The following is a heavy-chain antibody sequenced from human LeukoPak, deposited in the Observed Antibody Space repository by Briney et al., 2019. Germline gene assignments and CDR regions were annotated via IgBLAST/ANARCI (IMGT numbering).Heavy chain of an antibody. Sequence: GGSLRLSCAASGFTFSSYGMHWVRQAPGKGLEWVAVISYDGSNKYYADSVKGRFTISRDNSKNTLYLQMNSLRAEDTAVYYCARARGYSYGYDYWGQGTLVTVSS. V-gene: IGHV3-30*03. CDR3: ARARGYSYGYDY. D-gene: IGHD5-18*01. CDR1: GFTFSSYG. CDR2: ISYDGSNK. J-gene: IGHJ4*02.